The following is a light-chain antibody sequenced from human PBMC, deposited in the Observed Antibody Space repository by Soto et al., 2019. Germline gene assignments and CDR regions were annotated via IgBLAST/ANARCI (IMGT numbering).Light chain of an antibody. V-gene: IGKV1-5*01. CDR3: QQYNSWVWT. CDR1: QSISSW. J-gene: IGKJ1*01. CDR2: DAS. Sequence: DIQMTQSPSTLSASVGDRVTITCRASQSISSWLAWYQQKPGKAPKLLIYDASSWESGVPSRFSGSGSGTEFTLTISSLQPDDFATYYCQQYNSWVWTFGQGTKVEIK.